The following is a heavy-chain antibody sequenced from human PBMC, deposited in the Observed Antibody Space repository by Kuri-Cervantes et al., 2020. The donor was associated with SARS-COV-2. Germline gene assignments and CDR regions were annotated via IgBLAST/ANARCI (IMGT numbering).Heavy chain of an antibody. CDR2: ISGSGGST. Sequence: GGSLRLSCAASGFTFSSYAMSWVRQAPGKGLEWVSAISGSGGSTYYADSVKGRFTISRDNAKNSLYLQMNSLRDVDTAVYYCARLGSSGPSYYYAMDLWGLGTTVTVSS. D-gene: IGHD3-22*01. CDR1: GFTFSSYA. V-gene: IGHV3-23*01. CDR3: ARLGSSGPSYYYAMDL. J-gene: IGHJ6*02.